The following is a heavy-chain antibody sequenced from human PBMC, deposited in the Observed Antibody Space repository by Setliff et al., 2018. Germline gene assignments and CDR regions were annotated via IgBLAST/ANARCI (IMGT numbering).Heavy chain of an antibody. CDR2: IQKSGGT. CDR1: GVSISSYY. J-gene: IGHJ4*02. CDR3: TRERYFDWFFEY. Sequence: PSETLSLTCNVSGVSISSYYWSWIRQPPGKGLESIGYIQKSGGTNYNPALKSRVTISVDTSTNQFSLKLSSVTAADTAVYYCTRERYFDWFFEYWGQGTLVTVSS. D-gene: IGHD3-9*01. V-gene: IGHV4-4*08.